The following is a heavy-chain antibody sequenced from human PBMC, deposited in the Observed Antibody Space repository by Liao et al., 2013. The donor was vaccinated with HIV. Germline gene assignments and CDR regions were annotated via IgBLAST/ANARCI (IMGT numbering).Heavy chain of an antibody. D-gene: IGHD3-22*01. V-gene: IGHV4-38-2*01. J-gene: IGHJ3*02. CDR2: FYHSGTT. CDR3: ARRARYHYDSSGYSYDEEAFDI. Sequence: QVQLQESGPGLVKPSETLSLTCAVSGYSISSGYYWGWIRQSPGRGLEWIGTFYHSGTTYYNPSLMSRVSISEDTSKNQFSLRLRSVTAADTAVYYCARRARYHYDSSGYSYDEEAFDIWGQGTMVIVAS. CDR1: GYSISSGYY.